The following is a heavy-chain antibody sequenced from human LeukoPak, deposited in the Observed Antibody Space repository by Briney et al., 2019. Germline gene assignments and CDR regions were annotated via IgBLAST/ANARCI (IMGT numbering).Heavy chain of an antibody. D-gene: IGHD6-19*01. CDR2: IYYSGST. V-gene: IGHV4-61*08. CDR3: ARGTGIAVAGDLFDY. J-gene: IGHJ4*02. Sequence: SETLSLTCTVSDDSISNNDYYWSWIRQPPGKGLEWIGYIYYSGSTNYNPSLKSRVTISVDTSKNQFSLKLSSVTAADTAVYYCARGTGIAVAGDLFDYWGQGTLVTVSS. CDR1: DDSISNNDYY.